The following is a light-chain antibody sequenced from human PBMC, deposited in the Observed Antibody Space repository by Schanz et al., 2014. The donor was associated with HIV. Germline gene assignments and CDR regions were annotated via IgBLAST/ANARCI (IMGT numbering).Light chain of an antibody. CDR2: GAS. CDR3: QQYGSSPWT. CDR1: QSVGSY. J-gene: IGKJ1*01. V-gene: IGKV3-20*01. Sequence: EVVLTQSPATLSLSPGDRATLSCRASQSVGSYLAWYQHKPGQAPRLLIYGASTRATGIPDRFSGSGSGTDFTLTISRLEPEDFAVYYCQQYGSSPWTFGQGTKVEIK.